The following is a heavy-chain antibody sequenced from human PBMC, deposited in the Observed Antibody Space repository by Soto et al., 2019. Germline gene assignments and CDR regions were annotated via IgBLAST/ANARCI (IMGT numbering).Heavy chain of an antibody. J-gene: IGHJ3*02. CDR1: GLNIRSLS. CDR2: ISSSSSTI. V-gene: IGHV3-48*02. Sequence: GRPKRLSNTASGLNIRSLSMNWTIKKKRKGLEWVSYISSSSSTIYYADSVKGRFTISRDNAKNSLYLQMNSLRDEDTAVYYCARDGPDSSGWYPGAFDIRGQGTMVTVSS. CDR3: ARDGPDSSGWYPGAFDI. D-gene: IGHD6-19*01.